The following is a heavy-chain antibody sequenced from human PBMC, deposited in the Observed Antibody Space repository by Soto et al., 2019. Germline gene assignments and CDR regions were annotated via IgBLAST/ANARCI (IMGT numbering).Heavy chain of an antibody. CDR2: IRGSGGGS. Sequence: EVQLLESGGGLVQPGGSLRLSCAASGFTFGSYAMSWVRQAPGKGLAWVSRIRGSGGGSDYADSVKGRFTISRDNSENTLYLQMNTLRVEDTAVYYCAKDRATAYDWYFDLWGRGTLVTVSS. J-gene: IGHJ2*01. D-gene: IGHD5-12*01. CDR1: GFTFGSYA. V-gene: IGHV3-23*01. CDR3: AKDRATAYDWYFDL.